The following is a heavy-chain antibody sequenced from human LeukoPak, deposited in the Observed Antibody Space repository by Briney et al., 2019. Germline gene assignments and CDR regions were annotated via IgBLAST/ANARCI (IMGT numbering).Heavy chain of an antibody. CDR3: ARDAGSGWDY. CDR2: IKADGSEK. D-gene: IGHD6-19*01. CDR1: GFTFHDYW. V-gene: IGHV3-7*01. J-gene: IGHJ4*02. Sequence: GGSLRLSCAASGFTFHDYWMNWVRQAPVKGLEWVANIKADGSEKFYVDSVRGRFTISRDNAKNSLFLEMNSLRAEDTALYFCARDAGSGWDYWGQGALVTVSS.